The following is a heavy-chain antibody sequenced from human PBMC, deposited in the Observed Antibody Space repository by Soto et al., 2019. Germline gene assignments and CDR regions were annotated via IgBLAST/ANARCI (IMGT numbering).Heavy chain of an antibody. J-gene: IGHJ4*02. V-gene: IGHV3-30*18. D-gene: IGHD1-1*01. CDR2: ISSDGTTK. CDR1: GIDLENYG. CDR3: VKDGGGVRYNCNLRGDS. Sequence: QVQLVESGGGVVHPGRSLRLSCVASGIDLENYGIHWVRQAPGEGLEWVAVISSDGTTKSYIDSVRGRFTISRDNSRSTVFLQMNSLRREDTAMYYCVKDGGGVRYNCNLRGDSWGQGTQVTVSS.